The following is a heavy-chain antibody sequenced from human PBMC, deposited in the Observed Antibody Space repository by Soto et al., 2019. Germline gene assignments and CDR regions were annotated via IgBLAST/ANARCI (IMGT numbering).Heavy chain of an antibody. CDR2: ISYDGRNK. CDR1: GFTFSSYA. D-gene: IGHD6-13*01. Sequence: QVQLVESGGGVVQPGRSLRLSCAASGFTFSSYAIHWVRQAPGKGLEWVAVISYDGRNKYYVDSVKGGFTISRDNSKNTLYLQMNSLRAEDSAVCYCARDRVYSSSWVEYWGQGTLVTVSS. CDR3: ARDRVYSSSWVEY. V-gene: IGHV3-30-3*01. J-gene: IGHJ4*02.